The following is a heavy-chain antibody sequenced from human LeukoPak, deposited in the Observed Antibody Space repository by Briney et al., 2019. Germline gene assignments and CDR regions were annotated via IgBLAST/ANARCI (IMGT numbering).Heavy chain of an antibody. D-gene: IGHD3-3*01. CDR2: INHSGST. Sequence: SETLSLTCAVYGGSFSGYYWSWIRQPPGKGLEWIGEINHSGSTNYNPSLKSRVTISVDTSKNQFSLKLSSVTAADTAVYYCARGKPRYDFWSGYSPGYYYYYMDVWGKGTTVTVSS. J-gene: IGHJ6*03. CDR1: GGSFSGYY. V-gene: IGHV4-34*01. CDR3: ARGKPRYDFWSGYSPGYYYYYMDV.